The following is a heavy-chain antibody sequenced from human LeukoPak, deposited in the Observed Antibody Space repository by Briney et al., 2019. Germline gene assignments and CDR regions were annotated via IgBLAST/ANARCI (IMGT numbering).Heavy chain of an antibody. J-gene: IGHJ4*02. D-gene: IGHD3-10*01. CDR1: GFPFSDYY. Sequence: GGSLRLSCAASGFPFSDYYMNWVRQAPGKGLEWVSAISSSSTYIYYADSVKGRFTISRDNAKNSLYLQMNSLRADDTAVYYCARVPGDYWGQGTLVTVSS. CDR3: ARVPGDY. V-gene: IGHV3-21*01. CDR2: ISSSSTYI.